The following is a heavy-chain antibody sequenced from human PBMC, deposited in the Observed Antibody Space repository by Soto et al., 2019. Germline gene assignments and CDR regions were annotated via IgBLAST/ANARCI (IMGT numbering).Heavy chain of an antibody. J-gene: IGHJ6*02. CDR3: AREGAVPSGYGYYYYGMDV. CDR1: GGSISSGDYY. Sequence: SETLSLTCTVSGGSISSGDYYWSWIRQPPGKGLEWIGYIYYSGSTYYNPSLKSRVTISVDTSKNQFSLKLSSVTAADTAVYYCAREGAVPSGYGYYYYGMDVWGQGTTVTVSS. D-gene: IGHD5-12*01. V-gene: IGHV4-30-4*01. CDR2: IYYSGST.